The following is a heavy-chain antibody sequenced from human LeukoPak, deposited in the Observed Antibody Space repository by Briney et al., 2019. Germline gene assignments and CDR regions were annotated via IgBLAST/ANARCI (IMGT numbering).Heavy chain of an antibody. CDR1: GGSISSSSYY. Sequence: SETLSLTCTVSGGSISSSSYYWGWIRQPPGKGLEWIGSIYYSGSTYYNPSLKSRVTISVDTTKNQFYLKLSSVTAADTAVYYCARVVNGYYDSSGPHVDYWGQGTLVTVSS. CDR3: ARVVNGYYDSSGPHVDY. V-gene: IGHV4-39*07. D-gene: IGHD3-22*01. J-gene: IGHJ4*02. CDR2: IYYSGST.